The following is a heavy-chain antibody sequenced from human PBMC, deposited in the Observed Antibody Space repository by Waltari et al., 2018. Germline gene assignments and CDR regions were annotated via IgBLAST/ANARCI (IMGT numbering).Heavy chain of an antibody. D-gene: IGHD3-16*01. Sequence: EVQLVESGGGLVKPGGSLRLSCEASGCTFRAYSMNWFRQAPGKGLEWVSSISGDTKYIYYADSVNGRFTISSDDAKDSLYLKMNSLRVEDTAVYYCARDRRGYFDYWGQGTLVTVSS. CDR2: ISGDTKYI. V-gene: IGHV3-21*01. CDR1: GCTFRAYS. CDR3: ARDRRGYFDY. J-gene: IGHJ4*02.